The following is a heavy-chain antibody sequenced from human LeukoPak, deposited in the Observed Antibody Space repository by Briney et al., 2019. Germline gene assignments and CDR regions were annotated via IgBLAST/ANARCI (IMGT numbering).Heavy chain of an antibody. V-gene: IGHV3-30-3*01. CDR1: GFTFSSYA. Sequence: GGSLRLSCAASGFTFSSYAMHWVRQAPGKGLEWVAVISYDGSNKYYADSVKGRFTISRDNSKNTLYLQMNSLRAEDTAAYYCARVYSSFFDYWGQGTLVTVSS. CDR3: ARVYSSFFDY. D-gene: IGHD2-15*01. CDR2: ISYDGSNK. J-gene: IGHJ4*02.